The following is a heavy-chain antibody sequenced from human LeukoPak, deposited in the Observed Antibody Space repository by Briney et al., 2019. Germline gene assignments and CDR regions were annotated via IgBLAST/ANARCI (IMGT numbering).Heavy chain of an antibody. CDR3: ARALWFGEPYFDY. CDR2: IYYSGST. D-gene: IGHD3-10*01. V-gene: IGHV4-61*01. CDR1: GGSISSGSYY. J-gene: IGHJ4*02. Sequence: PSETLSLTCTVSGGSISSGSYYWSWIRQPPGKGLEWIGYIYYSGSTNYNPSLKSRVTISVDTSKNQFSLKLSSVTAADTAVYYCARALWFGEPYFDYWGQGTLSPSPQ.